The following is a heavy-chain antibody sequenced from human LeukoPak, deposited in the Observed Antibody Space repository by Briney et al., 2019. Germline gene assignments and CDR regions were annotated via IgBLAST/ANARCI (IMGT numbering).Heavy chain of an antibody. D-gene: IGHD6-6*01. V-gene: IGHV4-59*01. CDR1: SCSINSYY. Sequence: SVTLSLTCTVSSCSINSYYWMWLRQPPGMGLEGIGYLCYSGSTYYHHFLESRVTISEDTSRKHFSLEMSSVTAEATAVYYFGRWGSIAVARFDHSGQG. CDR2: LCYSGST. J-gene: IGHJ4*02. CDR3: GRWGSIAVARFDH.